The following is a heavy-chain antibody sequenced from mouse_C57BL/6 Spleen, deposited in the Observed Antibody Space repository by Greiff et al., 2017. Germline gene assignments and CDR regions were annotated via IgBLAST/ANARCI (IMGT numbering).Heavy chain of an antibody. Sequence: EVKLMESGGGLVKPGGSLKLSCAASGFTFSDYGMHWVRQAPEKGLEWVAYISSGSSTFYYADTVKGRFIISRANAKNTLFMQMTSLRSEDTAMYYCARDYDGYFDVRGTGTTVTVSS. D-gene: IGHD2-4*01. V-gene: IGHV5-17*01. CDR2: ISSGSSTF. CDR1: GFTFSDYG. CDR3: ARDYDGYFDV. J-gene: IGHJ1*03.